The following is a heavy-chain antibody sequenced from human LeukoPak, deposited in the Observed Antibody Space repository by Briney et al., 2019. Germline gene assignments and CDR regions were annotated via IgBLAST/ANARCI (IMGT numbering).Heavy chain of an antibody. Sequence: PSETLSLTYAVSGGSISSSNWWSWVRQPPGKGLEWIGEIYHSGSTNYNPSLKSRVTISVDKSKNQFSLKLSSVTAADTAVYYCAREAPSSGSYYSDSTYYYYYYMDVWGKGTTVTISS. V-gene: IGHV4-4*02. CDR3: AREAPSSGSYYSDSTYYYYYYMDV. CDR2: IYHSGST. CDR1: GGSISSSNW. J-gene: IGHJ6*03. D-gene: IGHD3-10*01.